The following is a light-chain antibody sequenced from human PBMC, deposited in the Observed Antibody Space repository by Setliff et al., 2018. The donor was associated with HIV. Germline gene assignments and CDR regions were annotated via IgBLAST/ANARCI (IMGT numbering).Light chain of an antibody. J-gene: IGLJ1*01. Sequence: QSALTKPSSVSGSPGQPITISCTGTSSDVGTYNFVSWYQQHSGKAPNLWIYDVNNRPSGVSNRFSGSKSGNTASLTISGLQAEDEADYHCSSYTSTTPLYVFGTGTKSPS. V-gene: IGLV2-14*03. CDR2: DVN. CDR1: SSDVGTYNF. CDR3: SSYTSTTPLYV.